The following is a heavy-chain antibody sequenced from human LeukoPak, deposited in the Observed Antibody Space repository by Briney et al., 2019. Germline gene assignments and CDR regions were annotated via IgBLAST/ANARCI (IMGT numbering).Heavy chain of an antibody. V-gene: IGHV3-30*03. Sequence: GGSLRLSCAASGFTFSSYGMHWVRQAPGKGLEWVAVISYDGSNKYYADSVKGRFTISRDNSKNTLYLQMNSLRAEDTAVYYCARGLTLNRGYSYGYRNTYYYYYGMDVWGQGTTVTVSS. J-gene: IGHJ6*02. D-gene: IGHD5-18*01. CDR3: ARGLTLNRGYSYGYRNTYYYYYGMDV. CDR1: GFTFSSYG. CDR2: ISYDGSNK.